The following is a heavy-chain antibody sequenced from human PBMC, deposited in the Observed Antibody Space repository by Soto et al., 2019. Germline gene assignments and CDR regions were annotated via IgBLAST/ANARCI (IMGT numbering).Heavy chain of an antibody. CDR3: ARDQIPYGSGSGDAFDI. CDR1: GFTFSSYS. Sequence: GGSLRLSCAASGFTFSSYSMNWVRQAPGKGLEWVSSISSSSSYIYYADSVKGRFTISRDKAKNSLYLQMNSLRAEDTAVYYCARDQIPYGSGSGDAFDIWGQGTMVTVSS. CDR2: ISSSSSYI. V-gene: IGHV3-21*01. D-gene: IGHD3-10*01. J-gene: IGHJ3*02.